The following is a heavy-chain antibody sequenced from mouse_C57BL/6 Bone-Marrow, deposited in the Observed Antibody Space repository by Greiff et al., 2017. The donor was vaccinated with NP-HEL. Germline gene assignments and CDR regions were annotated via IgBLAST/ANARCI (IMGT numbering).Heavy chain of an antibody. D-gene: IGHD1-1*01. CDR1: GYTFTSYW. J-gene: IGHJ2*01. Sequence: QVQLQQPGAELVMPGASVKLSCKASGYTFTSYWMHWVKQRPGQGLEWIGEIDPSDSYTKYNQKFKGKSTLTVDKSSSTAYMQLSSLTSEDSAVYYCARGEGTCYYGSNYFDYWGQGTTLTVSS. CDR2: IDPSDSYT. V-gene: IGHV1-69*01. CDR3: ARGEGTCYYGSNYFDY.